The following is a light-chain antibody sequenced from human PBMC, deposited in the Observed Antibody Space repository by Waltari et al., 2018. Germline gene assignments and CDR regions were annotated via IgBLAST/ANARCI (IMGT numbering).Light chain of an antibody. V-gene: IGKV3-15*01. CDR2: EAP. J-gene: IGKJ5*01. CDR3: QQYSNWPIT. Sequence: IVLTHSPTTLSVSPGERATRSCRASQRFSSYLAWYQQKPGRAPRLLIYEAPSRATGVSARFSGSGSGTEFTLTISSLQSEDFAVYYCQQYSNWPITFGQGTRLESK. CDR1: QRFSSY.